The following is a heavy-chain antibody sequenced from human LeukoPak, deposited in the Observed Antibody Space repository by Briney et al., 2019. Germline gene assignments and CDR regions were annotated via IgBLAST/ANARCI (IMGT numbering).Heavy chain of an antibody. D-gene: IGHD3-9*01. CDR3: ATSGDILTGYPKVTLAY. Sequence: SETLSLTCAVYGGSFSGYYWSWIRQPPGKGLEWIGEINHSGSTYYNPSLESRVTISVDTSKNQFSLNLSSVTAADTAVYYCATSGDILTGYPKVTLAYWGQGTLVSVSS. CDR2: INHSGST. J-gene: IGHJ4*02. CDR1: GGSFSGYY. V-gene: IGHV4-34*01.